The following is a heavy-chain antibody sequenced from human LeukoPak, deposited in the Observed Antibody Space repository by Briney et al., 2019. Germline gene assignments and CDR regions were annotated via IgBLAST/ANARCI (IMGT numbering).Heavy chain of an antibody. CDR3: ARDDHCCGGSCYPSAFDI. CDR1: GYTFTGYY. J-gene: IGHJ3*02. CDR2: INPNSGGT. V-gene: IGHV1-2*04. D-gene: IGHD2-15*01. Sequence: ASVKVSCTASGYTFTGYYMHWVRQAPGQGLEWMGWINPNSGGTNYAQKFQGWVTMTRDTSISTAYMELSRLRSDDTAVYYCARDDHCCGGSCYPSAFDIWGQGTMVTVSS.